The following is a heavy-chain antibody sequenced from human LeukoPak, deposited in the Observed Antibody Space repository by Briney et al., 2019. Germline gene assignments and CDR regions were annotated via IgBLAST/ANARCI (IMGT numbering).Heavy chain of an antibody. D-gene: IGHD3-9*01. CDR3: ARHKIYDILTGYYIDYYYYYMDG. V-gene: IGHV3-30*04. CDR2: ICYDGSNK. J-gene: IGHJ6*03. CDR1: GFTFSSYA. Sequence: GGSLRLSCAASGFTFSSYAMHWVRQAPGKGLEWVAVICYDGSNKYYADSVKGRFTISRDNSKNTLYLQMNSLRAEDTAVYYCARHKIYDILTGYYIDYYYYYMDGWGKGATATDSS.